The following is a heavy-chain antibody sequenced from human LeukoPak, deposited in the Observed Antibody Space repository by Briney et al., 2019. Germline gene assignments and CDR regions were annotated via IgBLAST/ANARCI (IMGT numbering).Heavy chain of an antibody. CDR1: GGTFSSYA. D-gene: IGHD2-2*01. CDR3: ARDRWVPYDVFDI. CDR2: IIPIFGTA. Sequence: ASVKVSCKASGGTFSSYAISWVRQAPGQGLEWMGGIIPIFGTANYAQKFQGRVTITADESTSTAYMELSSLRSEDTAVYYCARDRWVPYDVFDIWGQGTMVTVSS. J-gene: IGHJ3*02. V-gene: IGHV1-69*13.